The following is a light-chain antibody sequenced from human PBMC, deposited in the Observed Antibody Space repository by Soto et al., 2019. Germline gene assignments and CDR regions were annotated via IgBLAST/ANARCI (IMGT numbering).Light chain of an antibody. Sequence: DIQMTQSPSSRSASVGDRVTITCRASQSISSYLNWYQQKPGKAPKLLISAASSLQSGVPSRFSGSGSGTDFTLTISSLQPEDFATYYCQQSYSIPRTVGQGTKVEIK. V-gene: IGKV1-39*01. J-gene: IGKJ1*01. CDR2: AAS. CDR1: QSISSY. CDR3: QQSYSIPRT.